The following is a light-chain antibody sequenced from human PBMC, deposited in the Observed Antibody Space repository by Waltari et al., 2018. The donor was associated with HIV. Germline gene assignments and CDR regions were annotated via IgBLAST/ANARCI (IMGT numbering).Light chain of an antibody. CDR3: SSYTSSSTLV. Sequence: QSAPTQPASVSGSPGQSITISCTGTSSDVGGYNYVPWYQQHPGKAPKIMIYDVSNRPSGVSNRFSGSKSGNTASLTISGLQAEDEADYYCSSYTSSSTLVFGTGIKVTVL. CDR2: DVS. V-gene: IGLV2-14*03. J-gene: IGLJ1*01. CDR1: SSDVGGYNY.